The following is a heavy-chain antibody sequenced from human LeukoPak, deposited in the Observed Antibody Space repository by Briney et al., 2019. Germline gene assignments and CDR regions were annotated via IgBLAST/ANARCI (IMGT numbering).Heavy chain of an antibody. D-gene: IGHD3-16*02. J-gene: IGHJ4*02. Sequence: PGGSLRLSCAASGFTFSSYWMSWVRQAPGKGLEWVSAISGSGGSTYYADSVKGRFTISRDNSKNTLYLQMNSLRAEDTAVYYCAKNQGGSYRWGPFDYWGQGTLVTVSS. CDR3: AKNQGGSYRWGPFDY. CDR2: ISGSGGST. CDR1: GFTFSSYW. V-gene: IGHV3-23*01.